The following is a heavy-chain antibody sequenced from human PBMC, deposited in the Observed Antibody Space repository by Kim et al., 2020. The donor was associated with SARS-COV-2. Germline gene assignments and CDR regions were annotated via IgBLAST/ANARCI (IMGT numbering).Heavy chain of an antibody. J-gene: IGHJ4*02. CDR2: IIPIFGTA. V-gene: IGHV1-69*13. CDR3: ARDRYYYDSSGYSDY. CDR1: GGTFSSYA. D-gene: IGHD3-22*01. Sequence: SVKVSCKASGGTFSSYAISWVRQAPGQGLEWMGGIIPIFGTANYAQKFQGRVTITADESTSTAYMELSSQRSEDTAVYYCARDRYYYDSSGYSDYWGQGTLVTVSS.